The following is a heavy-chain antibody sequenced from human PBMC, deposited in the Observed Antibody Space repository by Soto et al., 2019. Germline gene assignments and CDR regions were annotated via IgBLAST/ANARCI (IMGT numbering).Heavy chain of an antibody. CDR2: INPSGGST. CDR1: GYTFTSYY. D-gene: IGHD6-13*01. J-gene: IGHJ4*02. V-gene: IGHV1-46*01. CDR3: ARDGIAAACRGDY. Sequence: SSVKVSCKASGYTFTSYYMHWVRQAPGQGLEWMGIINPSGGSTSYAQKFQGRVTMTRDTSTSTVYMELSSLRSEDTAVYYCARDGIAAACRGDYWGQGTLVTVPQ.